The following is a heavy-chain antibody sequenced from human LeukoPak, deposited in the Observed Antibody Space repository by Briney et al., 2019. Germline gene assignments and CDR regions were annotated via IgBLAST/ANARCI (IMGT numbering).Heavy chain of an antibody. Sequence: SETLSLTCTVSGGSISSYYWSWIRQPPGKGLEWIGYIYYSGSTKYNPSLKSRVTISVDMSKNQFSLKLSSVTAADTAVYYCASSWIQIPARFDYWGQGTLVTVSS. CDR1: GGSISSYY. J-gene: IGHJ4*02. CDR3: ASSWIQIPARFDY. CDR2: IYYSGST. D-gene: IGHD5-18*01. V-gene: IGHV4-59*01.